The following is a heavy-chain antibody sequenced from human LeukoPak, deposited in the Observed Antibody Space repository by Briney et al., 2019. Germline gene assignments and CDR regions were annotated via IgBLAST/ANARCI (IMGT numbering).Heavy chain of an antibody. CDR1: GFIVSTTF. CDR2: IVTDGSA. Sequence: GGSLRLSCAASGFIVSTTFLTWVRQAPGKGLEWVSVIVTDGSAFYADSVKGRFTISRDSSKNTLYLQMNSLRAEDTAVYYCARGRPQSSVYDYWGQGALVTVSS. V-gene: IGHV3-53*01. J-gene: IGHJ4*02. CDR3: ARGRPQSSVYDY. D-gene: IGHD5-24*01.